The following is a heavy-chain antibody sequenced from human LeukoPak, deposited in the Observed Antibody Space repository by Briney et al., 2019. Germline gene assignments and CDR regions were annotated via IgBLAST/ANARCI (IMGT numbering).Heavy chain of an antibody. Sequence: PSETLSLTCTVSGGSISSSSYYWGWIRQPPGKGLEWIGSIYYSGSTYYNPSLKSRVTISVDTSKNQFSLKLSSVTAADTAVYYCARHDADYEGWFDPWGQGTLVTVSS. J-gene: IGHJ5*02. CDR3: ARHDADYEGWFDP. D-gene: IGHD4-17*01. CDR1: GGSISSSSYY. V-gene: IGHV4-39*01. CDR2: IYYSGST.